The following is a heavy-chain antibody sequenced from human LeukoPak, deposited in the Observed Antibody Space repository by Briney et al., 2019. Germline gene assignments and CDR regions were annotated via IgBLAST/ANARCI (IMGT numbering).Heavy chain of an antibody. V-gene: IGHV3-30*18. CDR3: AKVRAYSGYDGYFDY. D-gene: IGHD5-12*01. CDR2: ISYDGSNK. J-gene: IGHJ4*02. CDR1: GFTFSSYG. Sequence: GRSLRLSCAASGFTFSSYGMHWVRQAPGKGLEWVAVISYDGSNKYYADSVKGRFTISRDNSKNTLYLQMNSLRAEDTAVYYCAKVRAYSGYDGYFDYWGQGTLVTVSS.